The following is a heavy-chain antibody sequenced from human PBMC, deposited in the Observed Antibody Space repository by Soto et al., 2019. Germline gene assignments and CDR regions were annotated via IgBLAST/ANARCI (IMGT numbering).Heavy chain of an antibody. CDR2: INPSGGST. J-gene: IGHJ3*02. D-gene: IGHD5-12*01. CDR3: ARAREGYPYHDAFDI. Sequence: ASVKVSCKAPSDTFTSYYIHLVRQAPGHGLEWMGIINPSGGSTSYAQKFQGRVTLTRDTSTSAFYMELSSLRSEDTPVYYCARAREGYPYHDAFDIWGQGTMVTVSS. V-gene: IGHV1-46*01. CDR1: SDTFTSYY.